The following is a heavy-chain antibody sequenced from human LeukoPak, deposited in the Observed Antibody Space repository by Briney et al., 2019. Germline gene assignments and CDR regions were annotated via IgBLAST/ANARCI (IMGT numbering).Heavy chain of an antibody. V-gene: IGHV1-69*06. Sequence: SVKVSCKASGGTFSSYAISWVRQAPGQGLEWMGGIIPIFGTANYAQKLQGRVTITADKSTSTAYMELSSLRSEDTAVYYCARDQAVGVSWWLDPWGQGTLVTVSS. J-gene: IGHJ5*02. D-gene: IGHD5/OR15-5a*01. CDR2: IIPIFGTA. CDR3: ARDQAVGVSWWLDP. CDR1: GGTFSSYA.